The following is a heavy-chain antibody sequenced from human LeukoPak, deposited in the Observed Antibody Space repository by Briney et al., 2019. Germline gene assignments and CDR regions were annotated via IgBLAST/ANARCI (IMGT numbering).Heavy chain of an antibody. CDR3: ARDIGSSAWHLFDS. J-gene: IGHJ4*02. CDR2: IKQDGSER. Sequence: GGSLRLSCGASGFTLSSYWMSWVRQAPGKGLEWVANIKQDGSERYYVDSVKGRFTISRDNAKNSLYLQMNSLRAEDTAVYYCARDIGSSAWHLFDSWGQGTLVTVSS. D-gene: IGHD6-19*01. CDR1: GFTLSSYW. V-gene: IGHV3-7*03.